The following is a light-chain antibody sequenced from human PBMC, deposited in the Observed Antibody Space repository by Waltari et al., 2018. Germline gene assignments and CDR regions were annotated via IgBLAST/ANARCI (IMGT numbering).Light chain of an antibody. CDR3: QVWDKSSYQAA. CDR2: GDS. Sequence: SYVLTQAPSMSVAPGQTARITCVGNSLGSKSGNWYQQKPGQAPVLAVYGDSNRPSGIPGRFSASSSGSTATLTISWVEVGDEADYYCQVWDKSSYQAAFGGGTRLTVL. V-gene: IGLV3-21*02. CDR1: SLGSKS. J-gene: IGLJ2*01.